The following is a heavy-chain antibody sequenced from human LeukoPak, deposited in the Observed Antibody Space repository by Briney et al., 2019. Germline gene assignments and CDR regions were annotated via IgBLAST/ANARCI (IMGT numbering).Heavy chain of an antibody. V-gene: IGHV3-53*01. J-gene: IGHJ4*02. Sequence: GGSLRLSCAASGFTFSDYYMSWVRQAPGKGLEWVSVIYSGGSTYYADSVKGRFTISRDNSKNTLYLQMNSLRAEDTAVYYCARSFPGPCYDSSGYPYYFDYWGQGTLVTVSS. CDR1: GFTFSDYY. CDR3: ARSFPGPCYDSSGYPYYFDY. CDR2: IYSGGST. D-gene: IGHD3-22*01.